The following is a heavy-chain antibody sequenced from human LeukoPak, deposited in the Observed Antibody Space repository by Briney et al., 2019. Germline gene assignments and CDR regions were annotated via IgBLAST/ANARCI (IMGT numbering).Heavy chain of an antibody. V-gene: IGHV3-7*01. D-gene: IGHD6-19*01. CDR2: INPDGSEK. CDR1: GFTFSSHG. CDR3: ARDRGYSSFDY. Sequence: GGSLRLSCAASGFTFSSHGMNWVRQAPGKGLERVASINPDGSEKYSVDSVKGRFTISRDNAKNSLYLQMNSLRAEDTAVYYCARDRGYSSFDYWGQGTLVTVSS. J-gene: IGHJ4*02.